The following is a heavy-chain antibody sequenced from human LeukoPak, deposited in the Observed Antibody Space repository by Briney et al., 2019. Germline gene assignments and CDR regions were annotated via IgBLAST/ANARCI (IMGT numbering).Heavy chain of an antibody. Sequence: SETLSLTCTVSGGSISSGDYYWSWIRQPPGKGLEWIGYIYYSGSTYYNPSLKSRVTISVDTSKNQFSLKLSSVTAADTAVYYCARHCSSTSCYTPDYWGQGTLVTVSS. J-gene: IGHJ4*02. CDR3: ARHCSSTSCYTPDY. CDR2: IYYSGST. V-gene: IGHV4-30-4*01. D-gene: IGHD2-2*02. CDR1: GGSISSGDYY.